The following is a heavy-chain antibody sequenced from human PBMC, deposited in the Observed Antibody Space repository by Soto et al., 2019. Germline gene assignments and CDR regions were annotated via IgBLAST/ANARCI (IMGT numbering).Heavy chain of an antibody. CDR2: INHSGST. D-gene: IGHD5-18*01. Sequence: QVQLQQWGAGLLKPSESLSLTCAVYGGSFSGYYWSWIRQPPGKGLEWIGEINHSGSTNYNPSLKSLVTISVDTSKNQFSLKLSSVTAADTAVYYCAREGRRGYSYGYYYWGQGTLVTVSS. CDR3: AREGRRGYSYGYYY. J-gene: IGHJ4*02. V-gene: IGHV4-34*01. CDR1: GGSFSGYY.